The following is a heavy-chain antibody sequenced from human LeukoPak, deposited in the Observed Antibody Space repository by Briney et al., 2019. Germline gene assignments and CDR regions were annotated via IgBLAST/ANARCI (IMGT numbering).Heavy chain of an antibody. V-gene: IGHV4-34*01. CDR3: ARARQKYYDSSGYYLDY. CDR2: INHSGST. J-gene: IGHJ4*02. D-gene: IGHD3-22*01. CDR1: GGSFSGYY. Sequence: SETLSLTCAVYGGSFSGYYWSWIRQPPGKGLEWIGEINHSGSTNYNPSLKSRVTISVDTSKNQFSLKLSSVTAADTAVYYCARARQKYYDSSGYYLDYWGQGTLVTVSS.